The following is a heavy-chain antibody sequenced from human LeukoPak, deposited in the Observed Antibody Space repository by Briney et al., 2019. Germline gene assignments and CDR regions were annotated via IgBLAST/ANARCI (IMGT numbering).Heavy chain of an antibody. CDR3: ARREGDILTGYYFDY. J-gene: IGHJ4*02. CDR2: IYPGDSDT. CDR1: GYSFTSYW. D-gene: IGHD3-9*01. Sequence: GESLKISCKGSGYSFTSYWIGWVRPMPGKGLEWMGIIYPGDSDTRYSPSFQGQVTISADKSISTAYLQWSSLKASDTAMYYCARREGDILTGYYFDYWGQGTLVTVSS. V-gene: IGHV5-51*01.